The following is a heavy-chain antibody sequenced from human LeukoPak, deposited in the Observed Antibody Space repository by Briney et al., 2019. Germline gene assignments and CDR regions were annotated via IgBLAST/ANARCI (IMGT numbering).Heavy chain of an antibody. V-gene: IGHV4-59*01. CDR1: GGSISSYY. J-gene: IGHJ6*03. Sequence: SETLSLTCTVSGGSISSYYWSWIRQPPGKGLEWFGYIYDSGTTNYNPSLKSRVTISVDTSKNQFSLKLSSVTAADTAVYFCARVSWFPGTSYYYMDVWGKGTTVTVSS. CDR2: IYDSGTT. CDR3: ARVSWFPGTSYYYMDV. D-gene: IGHD1-1*01.